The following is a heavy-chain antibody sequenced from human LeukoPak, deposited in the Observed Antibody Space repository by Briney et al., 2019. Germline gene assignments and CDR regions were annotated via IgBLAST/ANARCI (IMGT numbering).Heavy chain of an antibody. CDR2: INPNSGGT. D-gene: IGHD5-24*01. CDR1: GYTFTGYY. V-gene: IGHV1-2*02. Sequence: ASVKVSCKASGYTFTGYYMHWVRQAPGQGLGWMGWINPNSGGTNYAQKFQGRVTMTRDTSISTAYMELSRLRSDDTAVYYCARPHRRDGYNFNFDYWGQGTLVTVSS. J-gene: IGHJ4*02. CDR3: ARPHRRDGYNFNFDY.